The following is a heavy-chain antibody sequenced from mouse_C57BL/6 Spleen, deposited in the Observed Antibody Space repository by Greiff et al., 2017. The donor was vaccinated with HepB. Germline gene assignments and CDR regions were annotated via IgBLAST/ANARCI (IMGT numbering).Heavy chain of an antibody. D-gene: IGHD3-1*01. Sequence: QVQLQQPGAELVKPGASVKLSCKASGYTFTSYWMQWVKQRPGQGLEWIGEIDPSDSYTNYNQKFKGKATLTVDTSSSTAYMQLSSLTSEDSAVYYCARSGGYYFDYWGQGTTLTVSS. CDR2: IDPSDSYT. CDR1: GYTFTSYW. J-gene: IGHJ2*01. CDR3: ARSGGYYFDY. V-gene: IGHV1-50*01.